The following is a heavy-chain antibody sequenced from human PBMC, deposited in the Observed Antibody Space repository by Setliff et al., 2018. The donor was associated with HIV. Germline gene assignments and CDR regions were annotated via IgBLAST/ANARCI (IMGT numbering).Heavy chain of an antibody. CDR3: AKDGISGGAYPPYYFDY. Sequence: PGESLKISCAASGFTFNTYAMSWVRQAPGKGLEWVSVISGSGASTFYADSVRGRFTISRDNSKNTLYLQMNGLRVEDTAVYYCAKDGISGGAYPPYYFDYWGHGTLVTVSS. CDR1: GFTFNTYA. D-gene: IGHD2-15*01. CDR2: ISGSGAST. J-gene: IGHJ4*01. V-gene: IGHV3-23*01.